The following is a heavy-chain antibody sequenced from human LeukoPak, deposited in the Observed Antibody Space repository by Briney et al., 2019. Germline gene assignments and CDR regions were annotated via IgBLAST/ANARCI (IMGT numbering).Heavy chain of an antibody. CDR3: ARDTAVAGRAFDY. V-gene: IGHV1-69*04. J-gene: IGHJ4*02. Sequence: SVKVSCKASGGTFSSYAISWVRQAPGQGLEWMGRIIPILGIANYAQKFQGRVTITADKSTSTAYMELSSLRSEDTAVYYCARDTAVAGRAFDYWGQGTLVTVSS. CDR2: IIPILGIA. D-gene: IGHD6-19*01. CDR1: GGTFSSYA.